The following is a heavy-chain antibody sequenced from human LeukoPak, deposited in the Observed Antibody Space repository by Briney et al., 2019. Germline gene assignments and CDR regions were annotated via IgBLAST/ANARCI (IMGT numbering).Heavy chain of an antibody. CDR1: GFTFSSYA. Sequence: GGSLRLSCAASGFTFSSYAMSWVRQAPGKGLEWVSVISANGGGTYYADSVKGRFTISRDSSTNTLYLQVNSLRAEDTAVYYCAKATKSIVVDNYFDYWGQGTLVTVSS. V-gene: IGHV3-23*01. J-gene: IGHJ4*02. CDR2: ISANGGGT. D-gene: IGHD3-22*01. CDR3: AKATKSIVVDNYFDY.